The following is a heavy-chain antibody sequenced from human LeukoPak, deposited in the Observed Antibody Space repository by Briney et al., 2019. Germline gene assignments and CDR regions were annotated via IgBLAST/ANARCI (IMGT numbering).Heavy chain of an antibody. V-gene: IGHV3-73*01. Sequence: GGSLKLSCAASGFTFSGSAMHWVRQASGKGLKWVGRIRSKANSYATAYAASVKGRFTISRDDSKNTAYLQMNSLKTEDTAVYYCTRHNYYYDSSGYCEFDYWGQGTLVTVSS. CDR3: TRHNYYYDSSGYCEFDY. D-gene: IGHD3-22*01. CDR1: GFTFSGSA. CDR2: IRSKANSYAT. J-gene: IGHJ4*02.